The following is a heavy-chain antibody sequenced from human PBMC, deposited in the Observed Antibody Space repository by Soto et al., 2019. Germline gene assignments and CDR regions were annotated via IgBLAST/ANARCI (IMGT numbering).Heavy chain of an antibody. D-gene: IGHD6-6*01. CDR3: ARGSSIAGLYYGMDV. V-gene: IGHV4-31*03. Sequence: VQLQESGPGLVKPSQTLSLTCTVSGGSISSGGYYWTWIRQHPGKGLEWIGYNYYSGITYYNPSLKSRVTISLDTSKNQFSLKLSSATVADTAVYYCARGSSIAGLYYGMDVWGQGTTVTVSS. J-gene: IGHJ6*02. CDR1: GGSISSGGYY. CDR2: NYYSGIT.